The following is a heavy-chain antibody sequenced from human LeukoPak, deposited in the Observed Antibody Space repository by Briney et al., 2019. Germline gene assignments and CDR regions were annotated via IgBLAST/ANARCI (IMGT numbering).Heavy chain of an antibody. J-gene: IGHJ3*02. Sequence: SETLSLTCTVSGGSISSYYWSWIRQPPGKGLEWIGYIYYRGSTNYNPSLKSRVTISVDTSKNQFTLKLSSVTAADTAVYYCARHRLRWSHDAFDIWGQGTMVTVSS. CDR3: ARHRLRWSHDAFDI. D-gene: IGHD4-17*01. V-gene: IGHV4-59*08. CDR1: GGSISSYY. CDR2: IYYRGST.